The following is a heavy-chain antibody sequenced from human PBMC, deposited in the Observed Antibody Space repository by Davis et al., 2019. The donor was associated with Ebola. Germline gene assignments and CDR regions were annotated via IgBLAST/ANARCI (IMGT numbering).Heavy chain of an antibody. V-gene: IGHV1-69*13. CDR3: AALPKKPVDAFDI. D-gene: IGHD2-15*01. J-gene: IGHJ3*02. CDR1: GGTFSSYA. Sequence: SVKVSCKASGGTFSSYAISWVRQAPGQGLEWMGGIIPIFGTANYAQKFQGRVTITADESTSTAYMELSSLRSEDTAVYYCAALPKKPVDAFDIWGQGTMVTVSS. CDR2: IIPIFGTA.